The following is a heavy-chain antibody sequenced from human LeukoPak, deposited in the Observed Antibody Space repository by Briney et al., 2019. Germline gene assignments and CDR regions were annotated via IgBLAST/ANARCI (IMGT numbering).Heavy chain of an antibody. CDR2: ISGSGGTT. V-gene: IGHV3-23*01. Sequence: GGSLRLSCAAPGFTFSSYAMSWVRQAPGKGLEWVSTISGSGGTTYYAEFVKGRFTISRDNSKNTLYLQMNSLRAEDTAVYYCAAGAARMKYYFDYWGQGTLVTVSS. CDR3: AAGAARMKYYFDY. D-gene: IGHD2-15*01. CDR1: GFTFSSYA. J-gene: IGHJ4*02.